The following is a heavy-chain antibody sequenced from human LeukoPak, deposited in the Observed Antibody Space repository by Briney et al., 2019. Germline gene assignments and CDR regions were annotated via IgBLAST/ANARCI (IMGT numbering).Heavy chain of an antibody. CDR2: IYYSGST. CDR1: GGSISSYY. V-gene: IGHV4-59*01. D-gene: IGHD3-22*01. CDR3: ARSNYHDSSGYLYYYFYYMDV. Sequence: KPSETLSLACTVSGGSISSYYWSWIRQPPGKGLEWIGYIYYSGSTNYNPSLKSRVTISVDTSKNRFSLKLSSVTAADTAVYYCARSNYHDSSGYLYYYFYYMDVWGKGTTVTVSS. J-gene: IGHJ6*03.